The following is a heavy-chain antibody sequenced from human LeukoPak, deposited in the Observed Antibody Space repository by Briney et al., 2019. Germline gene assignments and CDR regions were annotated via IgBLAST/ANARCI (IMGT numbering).Heavy chain of an antibody. D-gene: IGHD3-10*01. CDR3: ARTLEGLWIVDY. CDR2: IYYSGST. V-gene: IGHV4-59*01. CDR1: GGSISRYY. Sequence: SETLSLTCTVSGGSISRYYWSWIQQPPGKGLEWIGYIYYSGSTNYNPSLKSRVTISVDTSKNQFSLKSRYVTAADTAVYYCARTLEGLWIVDYWGQGTLVTVSS. J-gene: IGHJ4*02.